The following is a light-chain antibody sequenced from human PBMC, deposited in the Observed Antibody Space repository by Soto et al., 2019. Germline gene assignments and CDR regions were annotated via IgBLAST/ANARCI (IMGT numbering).Light chain of an antibody. Sequence: DIQMTQSPSSLSASVGDRVTITCRSSQSISTYLHWYQQKPGKAPKLLIYAASSLQSGVPSRFTVSGSGTDFTLTISSLQPEDFATYFCQQSSSGPYTFGQGTKLEIK. CDR2: AAS. J-gene: IGKJ2*01. CDR1: QSISTY. CDR3: QQSSSGPYT. V-gene: IGKV1-39*01.